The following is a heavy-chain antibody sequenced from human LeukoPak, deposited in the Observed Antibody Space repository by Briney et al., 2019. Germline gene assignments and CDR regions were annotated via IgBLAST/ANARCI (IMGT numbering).Heavy chain of an antibody. CDR1: GYTFTKYR. J-gene: IGHJ4*02. Sequence: ASVKVSCKASGYTFTKYRITWVRQAPGQGLEWMGWISAYSGDTNYEQMLQDRVTVTMDTSTRTAYMELRTLRSDDSAVYYCASNTGSDASGYAYWGQGTLVTVSS. CDR3: ASNTGSDASGYAY. CDR2: ISAYSGDT. D-gene: IGHD5-12*01. V-gene: IGHV1-18*01.